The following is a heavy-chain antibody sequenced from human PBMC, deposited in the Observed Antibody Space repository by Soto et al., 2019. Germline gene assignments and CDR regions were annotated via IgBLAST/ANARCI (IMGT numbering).Heavy chain of an antibody. Sequence: GGSLSLSCAASGFTFNIYAMNWVRQAPGKGLEWVSGISGSGGSTYYADSVKGRFIISRDNSKNTLYLQMNSLRAEDTAVYYRAKPPAPGSYLNWFDPWGQGTLVTVSS. J-gene: IGHJ5*02. D-gene: IGHD3-10*01. V-gene: IGHV3-23*01. CDR2: ISGSGGST. CDR1: GFTFNIYA. CDR3: AKPPAPGSYLNWFDP.